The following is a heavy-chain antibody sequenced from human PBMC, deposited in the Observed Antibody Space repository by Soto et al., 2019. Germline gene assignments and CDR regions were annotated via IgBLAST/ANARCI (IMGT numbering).Heavy chain of an antibody. Sequence: QVQLQESGPGLVKPSQTLSLTCTVSGGSISSGGYYWSWIRQHPGKGLEWIGYIYYSGSTYYNPSLTSRLTLSVDASMNQFTLKPSSVTAADTAVYYCARELRFRGFYATDVWGQGTTVTVSS. CDR3: ARELRFRGFYATDV. CDR2: IYYSGST. D-gene: IGHD3-16*01. V-gene: IGHV4-31*03. J-gene: IGHJ6*02. CDR1: GGSISSGGYY.